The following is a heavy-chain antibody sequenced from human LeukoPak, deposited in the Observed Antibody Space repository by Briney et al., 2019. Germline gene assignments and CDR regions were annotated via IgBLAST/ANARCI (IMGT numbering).Heavy chain of an antibody. CDR1: GFTFSSYA. V-gene: IGHV3-30-3*01. J-gene: IGHJ4*03. Sequence: GRSLRLSCAASGFTFSSYAMHWVRQAPGKGLEWVALISYDGTTKFYADSVRGRFTVSRDNSENTLYLEMNSLRLEDTAVYYCARGPLSGYEDYWGQGTTVTVSS. D-gene: IGHD5-12*01. CDR3: ARGPLSGYEDY. CDR2: ISYDGTTK.